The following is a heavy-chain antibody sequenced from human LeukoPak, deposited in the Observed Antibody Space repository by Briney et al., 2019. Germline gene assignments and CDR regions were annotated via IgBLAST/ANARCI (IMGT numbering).Heavy chain of an antibody. D-gene: IGHD3-16*01. CDR1: GGSFSGYY. V-gene: IGHV4-34*01. Sequence: PSETLSLTCAVYGGSFSGYYWSWIRQPPGRGLEWIGEISQSGSTNYSPSLKSRITMSVDTSKNQFSLQLRSMTAADTAVYFCARATDDEFYLYYGMDVWGQGTTVTVSS. CDR2: ISQSGST. J-gene: IGHJ6*02. CDR3: ARATDDEFYLYYGMDV.